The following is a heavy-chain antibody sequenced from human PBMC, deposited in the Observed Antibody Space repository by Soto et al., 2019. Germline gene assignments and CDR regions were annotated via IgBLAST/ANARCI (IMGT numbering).Heavy chain of an antibody. Sequence: EVQLLESGGGLVQPGGSLRLACAASGFTFNSYAMNWVRQAPGKGLEWVSMISPNGDSTYYSDSVKGRFTISRDDSQNTSFLQMNSRIAEDAAIYFCAKVRFTDCPRYAPHLWGQGTLVTVSS. D-gene: IGHD2-8*01. CDR3: AKVRFTDCPRYAPHL. CDR1: GFTFNSYA. CDR2: ISPNGDST. J-gene: IGHJ5*02. V-gene: IGHV3-23*01.